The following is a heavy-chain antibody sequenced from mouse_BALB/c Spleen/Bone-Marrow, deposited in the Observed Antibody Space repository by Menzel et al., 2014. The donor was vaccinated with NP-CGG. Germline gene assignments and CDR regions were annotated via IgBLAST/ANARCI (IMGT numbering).Heavy chain of an antibody. V-gene: IGHV2-9*02. J-gene: IGHJ2*01. D-gene: IGHD4-1*01. CDR1: GFSLTGYG. CDR2: IWAVGST. Sequence: ESGPGLVAPSQSLSITCTVSGFSLTGYGVHWVRQPPGKGLEWLGVIWAVGSTDYNSALMSRPSIKKDNSKSQVFLKMNSLQTDDTAMYHCARERDLTLDYWGQGTTLTVSS. CDR3: ARERDLTLDY.